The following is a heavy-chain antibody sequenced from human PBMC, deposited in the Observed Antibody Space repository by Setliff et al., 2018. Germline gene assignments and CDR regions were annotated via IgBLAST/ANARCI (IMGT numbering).Heavy chain of an antibody. V-gene: IGHV1-69*05. Sequence: GASVKVSCKASGGTFSTYAISWVRQAPGQGLEWMGGIIPIFATANYAQKFQGRVTITRDTSASTAYMDLSSLRFEYTAVYYCARRRGYCRGGSCSDGWVNW. CDR3: ARRRGYCRGGSCSDGWVNW. CDR2: IIPIFATA. J-gene: IGHJ2*01. CDR1: GGTFSTYA. D-gene: IGHD2-15*01.